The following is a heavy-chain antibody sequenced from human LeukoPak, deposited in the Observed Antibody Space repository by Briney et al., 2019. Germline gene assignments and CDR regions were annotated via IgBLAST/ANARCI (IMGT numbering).Heavy chain of an antibody. V-gene: IGHV3-48*03. J-gene: IGHJ6*04. D-gene: IGHD6-13*01. CDR3: ARDKQATYYYYGMDV. CDR2: ISSSGSTI. CDR1: GFTFSSYE. Sequence: PGGSLRLSCAASGFTFSSYEMNWVRQAPGKGLEWVSYISSSGSTIYYAESVKGRFTISRDNAKNSLYLQMNSLRAEDTAVYYCARDKQATYYYYGMDVWGKGTTVTVSS.